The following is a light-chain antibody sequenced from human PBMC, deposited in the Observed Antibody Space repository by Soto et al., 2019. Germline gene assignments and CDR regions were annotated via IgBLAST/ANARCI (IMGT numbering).Light chain of an antibody. V-gene: IGLV2-14*01. CDR1: SSDVGGDNNY. Sequence: QSVLTQPASVSGSPGQSITISCTGTSSDVGGDNNYVSWYQQHPGKAPKLMIYEVSDRPSGVSDRFSGSKSDNTASLTISGLLPEDEADYYCSSYSRSSTLVFGGGTQLTVL. CDR2: EVS. CDR3: SSYSRSSTLV. J-gene: IGLJ7*01.